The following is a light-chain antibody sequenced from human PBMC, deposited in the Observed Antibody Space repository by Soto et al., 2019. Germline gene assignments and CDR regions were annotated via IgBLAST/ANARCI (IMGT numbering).Light chain of an antibody. CDR3: AAWDDSLNGVV. V-gene: IGLV1-36*01. CDR2: YDD. J-gene: IGLJ2*01. CDR1: RSNIGDNP. Sequence: QAVVTQPPSVSEAPRQRVTISCSGSRSNIGDNPVNWYQHLPGKAPKLLIYYDDLMPSGVSDRFSGSKSGTSASLTISGLQSEDEADYYCAAWDDSLNGVVFGGGTKLTVL.